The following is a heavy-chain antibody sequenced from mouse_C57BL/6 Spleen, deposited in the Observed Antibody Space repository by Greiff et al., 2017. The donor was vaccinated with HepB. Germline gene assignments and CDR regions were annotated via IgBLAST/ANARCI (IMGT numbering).Heavy chain of an antibody. CDR3: AGGYYGSRGYFDY. J-gene: IGHJ2*01. CDR1: GYTFTSYW. CDR2: IHPNSGST. V-gene: IGHV1-64*01. Sequence: QVQLKQPGAELVKPGASVKLSCKASGYTFTSYWMHWVKQRPGQGLEWIGMIHPNSGSTNYNEKFKSKATLTVDKSSSTAYMQLSSLTSEDSAVYYCAGGYYGSRGYFDYWGQGTTLTVSS. D-gene: IGHD1-1*01.